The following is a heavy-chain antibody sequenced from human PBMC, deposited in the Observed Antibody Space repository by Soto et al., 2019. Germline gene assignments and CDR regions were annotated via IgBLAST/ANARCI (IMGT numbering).Heavy chain of an antibody. CDR3: KRVSSSSYHYFDY. V-gene: IGHV3-66*01. J-gene: IGHJ4*02. Sequence: PGGSLRLSCAASGFTVSSYHMSWVRQAPGKGLEWVSIIYSAGSADFADSVKGRFTISRDNSKNTLYLQMSSLRAEDTAVYYCKRVSSSSYHYFDYWGQGTLVTVSS. CDR1: GFTVSSYH. CDR2: IYSAGSA. D-gene: IGHD6-13*01.